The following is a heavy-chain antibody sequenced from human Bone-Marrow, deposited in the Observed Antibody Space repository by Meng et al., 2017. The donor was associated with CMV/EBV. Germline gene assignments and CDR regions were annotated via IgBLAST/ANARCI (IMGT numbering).Heavy chain of an antibody. J-gene: IGHJ6*02. Sequence: SLKISCAASGFTFDDYAMHWVRQAPGKGLEWVSGISWNSGSIGYADSVKGRFTISRDNAKNSLYLQMNSLRAEDTALYYCAKDMGATEGYGMDVWGQGTTVTVS. CDR3: AKDMGATEGYGMDV. CDR1: GFTFDDYA. D-gene: IGHD1-26*01. V-gene: IGHV3-9*01. CDR2: ISWNSGSI.